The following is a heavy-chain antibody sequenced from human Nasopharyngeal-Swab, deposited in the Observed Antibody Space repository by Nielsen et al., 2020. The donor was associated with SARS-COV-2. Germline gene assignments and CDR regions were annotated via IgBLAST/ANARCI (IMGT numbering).Heavy chain of an antibody. CDR1: GFTFTTFV. D-gene: IGHD5-12*01. J-gene: IGHJ6*03. CDR2: ISSKGVIT. V-gene: IGHV3-64*05. CDR3: WAQGHYDDYSPFYMDV. Sequence: GGSLRLSFSASGFTFTTFVMHWVRQAPGTGLEYVSTISSKGVITYYADSVRGRFTISRDNSKETLYIQMSGLRTEDTAIYYCWAQGHYDDYSPFYMDVWGKGTTVTVSS.